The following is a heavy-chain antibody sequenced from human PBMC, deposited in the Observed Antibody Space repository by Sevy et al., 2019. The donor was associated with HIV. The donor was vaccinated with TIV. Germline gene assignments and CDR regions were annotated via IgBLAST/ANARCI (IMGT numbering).Heavy chain of an antibody. J-gene: IGHJ4*02. D-gene: IGHD1-26*01. CDR1: GGSISSGGYY. V-gene: IGHV4-31*03. CDR2: IYYSGST. Sequence: SETLSLTCTVSGGSISSGGYYWSWIRQHPGKGLEWIGYIYYSGSTYYNPSLKSRVTISVDTSKNQFSLKLSSVTAADTAVYYCARGGGRGGGATDFDYWGQGTLVTVSS. CDR3: ARGGGRGGGATDFDY.